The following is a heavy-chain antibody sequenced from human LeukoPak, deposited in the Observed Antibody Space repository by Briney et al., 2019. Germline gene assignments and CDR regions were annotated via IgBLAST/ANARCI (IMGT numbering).Heavy chain of an antibody. CDR1: GGSISSYY. V-gene: IGHV4-59*01. J-gene: IGHJ4*02. D-gene: IGHD3-10*01. CDR2: IYYSGST. Sequence: SETLSLTCTVSGGSISSYYWSWIRQPPGKALEWIGYIYYSGSTNYNPSLKSRVTISVDTSKNQFSLKLSSVTAADTAVYYCAMYTMVRGGYFDYWGQGTLVTVSS. CDR3: AMYTMVRGGYFDY.